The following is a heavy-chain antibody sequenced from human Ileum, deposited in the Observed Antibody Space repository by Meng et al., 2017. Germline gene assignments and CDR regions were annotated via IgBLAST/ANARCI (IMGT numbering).Heavy chain of an antibody. CDR3: VGDSHGFGDGPF. CDR2: INAGDGGT. D-gene: IGHD4-17*01. Sequence: QVQLLQSGAEVEKPGASLKVSCKPFGYTFTNYSVHWVRQAPGQGLDWMGLINAGDGGTTYAQKFQDRVTLTRDTSTSTLYMEVRSLRSDDTAMYYCVGDSHGFGDGPFWGQGTLVTVSS. CDR1: GYTFTNYS. V-gene: IGHV1-46*01. J-gene: IGHJ4*02.